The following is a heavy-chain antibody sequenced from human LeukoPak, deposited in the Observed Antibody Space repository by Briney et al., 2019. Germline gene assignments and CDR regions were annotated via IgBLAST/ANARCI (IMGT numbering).Heavy chain of an antibody. J-gene: IGHJ6*03. Sequence: SGGSLRLSCAASGFTFSSYSMNWVRQAPGKGLEWVSSISSSSSYIYYADSVRGRFTISRDNAKNSLYLQMNSLRAEDTAVYYCARGFLESPYYYYYYMDVWGKGTTVTVSS. CDR1: GFTFSSYS. V-gene: IGHV3-21*01. CDR2: ISSSSSYI. CDR3: ARGFLESPYYYYYYMDV. D-gene: IGHD3-3*01.